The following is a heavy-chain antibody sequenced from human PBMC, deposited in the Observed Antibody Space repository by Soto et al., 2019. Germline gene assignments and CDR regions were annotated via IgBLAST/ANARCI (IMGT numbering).Heavy chain of an antibody. V-gene: IGHV2-5*02. D-gene: IGHD3-9*01. CDR2: IYWDDDK. Sequence: QITLKESGPTLVKPTQTLTLTCTFSGFSLSTSGMGVAWIRQPPGKALEWLALIYWDDDKRYSPSLKSRLTNPKDTSKNQVVLTMTNMDPVDTAKYYCTQSRKSYLDILTGYNYWGQGTLVTVSS. CDR3: TQSRKSYLDILTGYNY. CDR1: GFSLSTSGMG. J-gene: IGHJ4*02.